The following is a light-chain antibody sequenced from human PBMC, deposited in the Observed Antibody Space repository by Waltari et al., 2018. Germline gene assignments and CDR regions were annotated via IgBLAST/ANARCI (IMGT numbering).Light chain of an antibody. CDR3: AAWDDSLNGWV. V-gene: IGLV1-44*01. Sequence: QSVLSQPPSVIGTPGQGVTISCSGSSSNIGINPLNWYQQLPGTAPKLLIYNNNRRPSGVPDRFSGSKSGTSASLAISGLRSEDEADDYCAAWDDSLNGWVFGGGTKLTVL. CDR2: NNN. J-gene: IGLJ3*02. CDR1: SSNIGINP.